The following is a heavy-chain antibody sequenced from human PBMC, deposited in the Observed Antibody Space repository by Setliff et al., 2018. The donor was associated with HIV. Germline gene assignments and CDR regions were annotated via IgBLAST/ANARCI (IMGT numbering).Heavy chain of an antibody. CDR2: INRSGST. V-gene: IGHV4-34*01. J-gene: IGHJ6*03. D-gene: IGHD3-16*01. Sequence: PSETLSLTCAVYGGSFSSYSWTWIRQPPGKGLEWIGVINRSGSTNYNPSLKSRLTIIVDTSKNQFSLKLNSVTAADTAVYYCGSIMVGGAMSYSYYYMDVWGKGTTVTVSS. CDR3: GSIMVGGAMSYSYYYMDV. CDR1: GGSFSSYS.